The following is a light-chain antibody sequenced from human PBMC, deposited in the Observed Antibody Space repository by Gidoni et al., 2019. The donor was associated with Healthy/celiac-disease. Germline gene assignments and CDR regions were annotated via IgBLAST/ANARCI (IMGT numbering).Light chain of an antibody. CDR3: QQYYSTPQT. Sequence: DIVMTQSPDSLAVSLGERATINGKSSQSVLYSSNNKNYLAWYHKKPGQPPKLLIYWASSRESGVPDRFSGSGSGTDFTLTISSLQAEDVAVYYCQQYYSTPQTFGQGTKVEIK. J-gene: IGKJ1*01. CDR2: WAS. V-gene: IGKV4-1*01. CDR1: QSVLYSSNNKNY.